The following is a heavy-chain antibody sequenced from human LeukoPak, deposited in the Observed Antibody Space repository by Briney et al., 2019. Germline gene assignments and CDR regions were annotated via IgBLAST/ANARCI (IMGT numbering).Heavy chain of an antibody. CDR3: ARYYYDSSGYFLYYYYSMDV. D-gene: IGHD3-22*01. CDR1: GYTFTSYD. CDR2: MNPNSGNT. Sequence: ASVKVSCKASGYTFTSYDINWVRQATGQGLEWMGWMNPNSGNTGYAQKFQGRVTMTRNTSISTAYMELSSLRSEDTAVYYCARYYYDSSGYFLYYYYSMDVWGQGTTVTVSS. V-gene: IGHV1-8*01. J-gene: IGHJ6*02.